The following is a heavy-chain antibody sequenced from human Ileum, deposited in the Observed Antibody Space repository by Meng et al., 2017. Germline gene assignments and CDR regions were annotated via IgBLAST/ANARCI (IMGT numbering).Heavy chain of an antibody. CDR1: GLTLINYW. CDR2: IKYDGNST. J-gene: IGHJ5*02. Sequence: GGSGGGLVQLGGSCRLVCVVSGLTLINYWMHWVGQVPGKGLVWVSRIKYDGNSTYYADSVRGRFTISRDNAKNTLYLQMNSLRAEDTAVYYCAISDWFDPWGQGTLVTVSS. D-gene: IGHD3-16*02. CDR3: AISDWFDP. V-gene: IGHV3-74*01.